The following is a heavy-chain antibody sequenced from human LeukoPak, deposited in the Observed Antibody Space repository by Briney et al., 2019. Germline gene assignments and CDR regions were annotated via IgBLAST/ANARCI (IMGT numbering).Heavy chain of an antibody. V-gene: IGHV5-51*01. CDR1: GYSFTSYW. Sequence: GESLKISCKGSGYSFTSYWIGWVRQMPGKGLEWMGIIYPGDSDTRYSPSFQGQVTISADKSISTAYLQWSSPKASDTAMYYCATSTYYYGSGSYYPGYYYGMDVWGQGTTVTVSS. CDR2: IYPGDSDT. D-gene: IGHD3-10*01. CDR3: ATSTYYYGSGSYYPGYYYGMDV. J-gene: IGHJ6*02.